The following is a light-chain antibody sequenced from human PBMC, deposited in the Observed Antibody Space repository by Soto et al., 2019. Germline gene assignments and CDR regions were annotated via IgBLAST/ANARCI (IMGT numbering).Light chain of an antibody. CDR1: QSVSSSY. V-gene: IGKV3-20*01. CDR3: QQYDSSLYT. J-gene: IGKJ5*01. CDR2: AAS. Sequence: EIRLRQSPGHLTKHTGERATLSCRASQSVSSSYLAWYQQKPGQAPRLLIYAASSRATGIPDRFSGSGSGTDFTLTISRLEPEDFAVYYCQQYDSSLYTFGQGTRLEIK.